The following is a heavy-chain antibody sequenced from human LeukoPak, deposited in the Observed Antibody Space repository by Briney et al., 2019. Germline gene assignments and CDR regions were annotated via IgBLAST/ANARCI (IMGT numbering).Heavy chain of an antibody. V-gene: IGHV3-30*02. CDR2: IRYDGSNK. Sequence: PGGSLRLSCAASGFTFSSYGMHWVRQAPGKGLEWVAFIRYDGSNKYYADSVKARFTISRDNSKNTLYLQMNSLRAEDTAVYYCAKDSQQQLGLDYLGQGTLVTGSS. D-gene: IGHD6-13*01. CDR3: AKDSQQQLGLDY. CDR1: GFTFSSYG. J-gene: IGHJ4*01.